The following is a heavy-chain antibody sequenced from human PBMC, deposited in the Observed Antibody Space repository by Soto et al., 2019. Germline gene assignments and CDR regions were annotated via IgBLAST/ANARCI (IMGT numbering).Heavy chain of an antibody. D-gene: IGHD1-20*01. V-gene: IGHV3-11*06. CDR1: GFTFSDYY. Sequence: GGSLRLSCAASGFTFSDYYMSWIRQAPGKGLEWVSYISSSSSYTNYAHSVKRRFTISRDNAKNSLYLQMNSLRTEDTAVYYCAGEGGITGTGPFFDIWGQGTMVTVSS. CDR2: ISSSSSYT. J-gene: IGHJ3*02. CDR3: AGEGGITGTGPFFDI.